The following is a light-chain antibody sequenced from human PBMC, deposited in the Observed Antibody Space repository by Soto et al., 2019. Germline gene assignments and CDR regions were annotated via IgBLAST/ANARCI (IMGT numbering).Light chain of an antibody. V-gene: IGKV3-20*01. Sequence: EIVLTQSPGTLSLSPGERATLSCRASQSVGSSYLAWYQHKPGQAHRLLIYGTSSRATGIPDRFSGSGSGTDFTLTISRLEPEDFAVYYCQQYGDSPWTFGQGTKVDIK. CDR2: GTS. CDR3: QQYGDSPWT. J-gene: IGKJ1*01. CDR1: QSVGSSY.